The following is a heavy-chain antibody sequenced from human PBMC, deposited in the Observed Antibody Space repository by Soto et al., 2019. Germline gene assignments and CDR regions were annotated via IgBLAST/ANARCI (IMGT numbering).Heavy chain of an antibody. CDR2: MNPNSGNT. Sequence: ASVKVSCKASGYTFTSYDINWVRQATGQGLEWMGWMNPNSGNTGYAQKFQGRVTMTRNTSISTAYMELSSLRSEDTAVYYCASPRYDFWSGYSFEYYFDYWGQGTLVTVSS. V-gene: IGHV1-8*01. D-gene: IGHD3-3*01. CDR1: GYTFTSYD. CDR3: ASPRYDFWSGYSFEYYFDY. J-gene: IGHJ4*02.